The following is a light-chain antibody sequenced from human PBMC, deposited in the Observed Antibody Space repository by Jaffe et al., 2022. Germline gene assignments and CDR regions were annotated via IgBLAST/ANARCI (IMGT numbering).Light chain of an antibody. CDR2: DAS. J-gene: IGKJ5*01. Sequence: DIQMTQSPSSLSASVGDRVTITCQASEDISNYLNWYQQKPGQAPKLLISDASNLETGVPSRFSGSGSGTDFTFTISTLQPEDVATYYCQQWGDLSITFGQGTRLDI. CDR3: QQWGDLSIT. CDR1: EDISNY. V-gene: IGKV1-33*01.